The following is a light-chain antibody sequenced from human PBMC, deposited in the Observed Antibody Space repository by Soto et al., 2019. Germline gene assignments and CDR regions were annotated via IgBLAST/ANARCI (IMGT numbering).Light chain of an antibody. CDR3: QQHCLWPLH. V-gene: IGKV3-11*01. J-gene: IGKJ4*01. CDR2: DAS. Sequence: EIVLTQSPATLSLSPGERATLSCRASQSVKNYLAWYQQKPGQAPRLFIYDASNRATGIPARFSGSGSGTDFPLNLPSLESEEFGGYYCQQHCLWPLHFGGGTKVEI. CDR1: QSVKNY.